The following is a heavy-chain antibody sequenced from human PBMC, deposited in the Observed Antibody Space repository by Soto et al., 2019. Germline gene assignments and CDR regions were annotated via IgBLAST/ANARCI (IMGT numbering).Heavy chain of an antibody. V-gene: IGHV5-10-1*01. CDR1: GYRCTSYW. D-gene: IGHD3-3*02. J-gene: IGHJ4*02. CDR3: AFLDTSLDFDF. Sequence: GESLKISCKGSGYRCTSYWISWVRQMPGKGLEWMGRIDPSNSYTHYSPSFHGHVTISADNSISTAYLQWSNLRASDTAIYYCAFLDTSLDFDFWGQGTLVTVSS. CDR2: IDPSNSYT.